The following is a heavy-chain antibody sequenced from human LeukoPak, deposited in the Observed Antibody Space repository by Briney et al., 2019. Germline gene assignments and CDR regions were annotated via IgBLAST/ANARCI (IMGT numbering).Heavy chain of an antibody. V-gene: IGHV3-23*01. Sequence: PGGSLRLSCAASGFTFSSYGMSWVRQAPGKGLEWVSAISGSGGSTYYADSVKGRFTISRDNSKNTLYLQMNSLRAEDTAVYYCARAGGNCGGDCYFDYWGQGTLVTVSS. J-gene: IGHJ4*02. CDR1: GFTFSSYG. CDR3: ARAGGNCGGDCYFDY. D-gene: IGHD2-21*02. CDR2: ISGSGGST.